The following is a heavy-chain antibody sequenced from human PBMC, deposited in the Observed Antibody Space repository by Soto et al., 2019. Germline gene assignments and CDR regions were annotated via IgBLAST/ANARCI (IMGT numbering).Heavy chain of an antibody. CDR1: GGSISSYY. J-gene: IGHJ4*02. V-gene: IGHV4-59*01. Sequence: QVQLQESGPGLVKPSETLSLTCTVSGGSISSYYWSWIRQPPGKGLEWIGYIYYSGSTNYNPSLKSRVTISVDTSKNQFSLKLSYVTAADTAVYYCARNAYCGGDCYLDYWGQGTLVTVSS. CDR3: ARNAYCGGDCYLDY. CDR2: IYYSGST. D-gene: IGHD2-21*02.